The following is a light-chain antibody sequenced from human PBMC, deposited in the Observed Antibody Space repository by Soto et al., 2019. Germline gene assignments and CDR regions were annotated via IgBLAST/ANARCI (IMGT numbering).Light chain of an antibody. J-gene: IGLJ1*01. CDR2: DVT. CDR1: SSDVGGYNY. V-gene: IGLV2-14*03. Sequence: QSALTQPASVSGSPGQSITISCTGTSSDVGGYNYVSWYQHHPGKAPKLMIYDVTNRPSGVSSRFSGSKSGNTASLTISGLQAEYGADYYCTSYTISSTYVFGTGTKLTVL. CDR3: TSYTISSTYV.